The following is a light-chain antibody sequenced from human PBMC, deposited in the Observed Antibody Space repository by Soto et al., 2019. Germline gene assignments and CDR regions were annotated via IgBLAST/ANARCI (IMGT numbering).Light chain of an antibody. CDR1: SSDVGGYNY. CDR2: EVS. J-gene: IGLJ1*01. CDR3: SSYTSSSTSYV. V-gene: IGLV2-14*01. Sequence: QSVLTQPASVSGSRGQSITISCTGTSSDVGGYNYVSWYQQHPGKAPKLMIYEVSNRPSGVSNRFSGSKSGNTASLTISGLQAEDEADYYCSSYTSSSTSYVFGTGTKLTVL.